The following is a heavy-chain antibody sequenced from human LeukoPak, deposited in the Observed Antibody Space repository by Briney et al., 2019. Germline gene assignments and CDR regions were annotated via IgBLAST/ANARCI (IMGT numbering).Heavy chain of an antibody. V-gene: IGHV1-46*01. J-gene: IGHJ4*02. CDR1: GYPFSTYW. D-gene: IGHD3-22*01. CDR3: ARGQYYYDRSTYDDFDY. CDR2: VNPSDGAR. Sequence: ASVKVSCKASGYPFSTYWLHWVRQAPGQGLEWMGFVNPSDGARIYAQKFQGRITMTRDTSTNTVFMELSSLRSEDTAVYYCARGQYYYDRSTYDDFDYWGQGTLVTVSS.